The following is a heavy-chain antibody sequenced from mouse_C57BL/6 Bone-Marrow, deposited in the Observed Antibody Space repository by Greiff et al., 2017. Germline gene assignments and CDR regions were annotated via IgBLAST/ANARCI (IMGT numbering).Heavy chain of an antibody. V-gene: IGHV1-52*01. CDR2: IDPSDSET. D-gene: IGHD1-1*01. J-gene: IGHJ2*01. CDR3: ARGDYYGSRYFDY. Sequence: QVQLQQPGAELVRPGSSVKLSCKASGYTFTSYWMHWVKQRPIQGLEWIGNIDPSDSETHYNQKFKDKATLTVDKSSSTAYMQLSSLTSEDSAVYYCARGDYYGSRYFDYWGQDTTLTVSS. CDR1: GYTFTSYW.